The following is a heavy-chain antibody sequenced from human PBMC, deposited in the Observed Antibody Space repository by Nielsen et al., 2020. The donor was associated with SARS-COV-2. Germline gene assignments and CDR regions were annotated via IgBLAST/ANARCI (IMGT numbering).Heavy chain of an antibody. J-gene: IGHJ6*02. V-gene: IGHV4-59*01. CDR3: ARGGYYSNTLDV. Sequence: GSLRLSCTVSGASINDYYWSWIRQPPGQGLEWIGYIYYTGSTNWNPSLKSRLTISVDTSQNQFSLKLGSVTAADAAVYYCARGGYYSNTLDVWGQGTTVTVFS. CDR1: GASINDYY. CDR2: IYYTGST.